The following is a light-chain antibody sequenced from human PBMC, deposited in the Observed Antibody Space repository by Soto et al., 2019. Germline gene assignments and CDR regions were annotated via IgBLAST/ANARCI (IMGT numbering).Light chain of an antibody. J-gene: IGKJ4*01. CDR1: QSVSSSY. CDR2: GAS. Sequence: EIVLTQSPGTLSLSPGERATLSCRASQSVSSSYLAWYQQKPGQAPRLLIYGASSRATGIPDRCSGSVSGTDFTLTISRLEPEDFAVYYLQQYGSSPTTFGGGTKVEIK. V-gene: IGKV3-20*01. CDR3: QQYGSSPTT.